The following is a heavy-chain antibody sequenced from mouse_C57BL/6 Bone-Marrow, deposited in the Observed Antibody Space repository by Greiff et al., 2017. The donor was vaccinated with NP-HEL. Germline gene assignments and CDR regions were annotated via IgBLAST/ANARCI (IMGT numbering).Heavy chain of an antibody. CDR3: ARDGRGFAY. CDR1: GFNIKDYY. Sequence: EVKLMESGAELVKPGASVKLSCTASGFNIKDYYMHWVKQRTEQGLEWIGRIDPEDGETKYAPKFQGKATITADTSSNTAYLQLISLTSEDTAVYYCARDGRGFAYWGQGTLVTVSA. CDR2: IDPEDGET. J-gene: IGHJ3*01. V-gene: IGHV14-2*01. D-gene: IGHD1-1*01.